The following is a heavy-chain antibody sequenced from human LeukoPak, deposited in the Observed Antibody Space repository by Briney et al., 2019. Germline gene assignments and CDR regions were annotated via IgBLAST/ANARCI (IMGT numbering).Heavy chain of an antibody. CDR3: ARAGGSGSYFGGWFDP. V-gene: IGHV1-2*02. CDR2: INPNSGGT. J-gene: IGHJ5*02. D-gene: IGHD3-10*01. CDR1: GYTFTGYY. Sequence: ASVKVSCKASGYTFTGYYMHWVRQAPGQGLEWMGWINPNSGGTNYAQKFQGRVTMTRDTSISTAYMELSRLRSDDTAVYYCARAGGSGSYFGGWFDPWGQGTLVTVSS.